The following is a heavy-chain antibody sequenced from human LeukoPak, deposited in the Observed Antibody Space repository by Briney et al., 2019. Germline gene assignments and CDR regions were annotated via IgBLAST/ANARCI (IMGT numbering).Heavy chain of an antibody. CDR3: ARENGSSGLD. CDR2: IYYSGST. J-gene: IGHJ1*01. Sequence: SETLFLTCTVSGGSISIYYWSWIRQPPGKGLEWIGYIYYSGSTNYNPSLKSRVTISVDTSKNQFSLKLSSVTAADTAVYYCARENGSSGLDWGQGTLVTVSS. D-gene: IGHD6-13*01. CDR1: GGSISIYY. V-gene: IGHV4-59*01.